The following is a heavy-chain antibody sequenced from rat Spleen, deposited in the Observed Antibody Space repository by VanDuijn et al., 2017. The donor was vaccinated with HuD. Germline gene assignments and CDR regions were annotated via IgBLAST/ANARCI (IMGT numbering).Heavy chain of an antibody. Sequence: QVRLKESGPGLVQPSQTLSLTCTVSGFSLISYAVNWVRQPPGKGLEWMGGIWGDGSTDYNSALKSRLSISRDTSKSQVFLKMNNLQTEDTAMYFCGRSDYASPYYFDYWGQGVMVTVSS. CDR3: GRSDYASPYYFDY. CDR2: IWGDGST. V-gene: IGHV2-15*01. CDR1: GFSLISYA. J-gene: IGHJ2*01. D-gene: IGHD1-12*01.